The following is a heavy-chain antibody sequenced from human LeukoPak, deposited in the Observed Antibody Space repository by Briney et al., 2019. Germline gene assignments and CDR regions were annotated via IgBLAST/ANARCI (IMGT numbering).Heavy chain of an antibody. CDR2: INHSGST. Sequence: SETLSLTCAVYGGSFSGYYWSWIRQPPGKGLEWIGEINHSGSTNYNPSLKSRATISVDTSKNQFSLKLRSVTAADTAVFYCAKLIPARFYFDYWGQGALVTVSS. CDR3: AKLIPARFYFDY. D-gene: IGHD2-2*01. V-gene: IGHV4-34*01. J-gene: IGHJ4*02. CDR1: GGSFSGYY.